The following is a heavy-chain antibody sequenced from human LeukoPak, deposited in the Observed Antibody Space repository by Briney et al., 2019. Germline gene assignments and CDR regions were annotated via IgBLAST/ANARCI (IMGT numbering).Heavy chain of an antibody. CDR1: GFTFSSYA. D-gene: IGHD3-22*01. CDR3: AKQGYDTSGYYLSFFDY. Sequence: PGRSLRLSCAASGFTFSSYAMSWVRQAPGKGLEWVSAISGSGGSTFYADSVKGRFTISRDSSKNTLYLQMNSLRAEDTAVYYCAKQGYDTSGYYLSFFDYCGQGTLVTVSS. J-gene: IGHJ4*02. V-gene: IGHV3-23*01. CDR2: ISGSGGST.